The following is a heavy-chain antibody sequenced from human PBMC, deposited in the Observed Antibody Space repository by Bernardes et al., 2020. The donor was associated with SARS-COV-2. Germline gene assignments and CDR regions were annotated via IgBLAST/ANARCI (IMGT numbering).Heavy chain of an antibody. D-gene: IGHD2-2*01. J-gene: IGHJ4*02. CDR1: GGSISSSSYY. CDR3: ARLPSWGPGDDY. Sequence: SETLSLTCTVSGGSISSSSYYWGWIRQPPGKGLEWIGSIYYSGSTYYNPSLKSRVTISVDTSKNQFSLKLSSVTAADTAVYYCARLPSWGPGDDYWGQGTLVTVSS. CDR2: IYYSGST. V-gene: IGHV4-39*01.